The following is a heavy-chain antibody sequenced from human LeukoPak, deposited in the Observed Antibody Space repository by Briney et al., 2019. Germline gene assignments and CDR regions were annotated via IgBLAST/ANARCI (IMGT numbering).Heavy chain of an antibody. V-gene: IGHV1-58*02. CDR3: ATARVSMSRGLIRGHAFDI. J-gene: IGHJ3*02. CDR1: PFTFTTSA. D-gene: IGHD3-10*01. CDR2: IVVGSGKT. Sequence: ASVKVSCKASPFTFTTSAMQWVRQARGQRLEWIGWIVVGSGKTDYAQKFQERVIITRDLLTSTVHMELRSLRFEDTAVYYCATARVSMSRGLIRGHAFDIWGQGTTVTVSS.